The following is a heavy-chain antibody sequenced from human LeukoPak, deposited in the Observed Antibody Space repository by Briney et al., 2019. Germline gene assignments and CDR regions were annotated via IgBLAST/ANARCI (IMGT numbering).Heavy chain of an antibody. Sequence: TSETLSLTCAVCGGSFSGYYWSWIRQPPGKGLEWIGEINHSGSTNYNPSLKSRVTISVDTSKNQFSLKLSSVTAADTAVYYCARSAIVVAFDPWGQGTLVTVSS. D-gene: IGHD2-2*01. CDR2: INHSGST. V-gene: IGHV4-34*01. J-gene: IGHJ5*02. CDR3: ARSAIVVAFDP. CDR1: GGSFSGYY.